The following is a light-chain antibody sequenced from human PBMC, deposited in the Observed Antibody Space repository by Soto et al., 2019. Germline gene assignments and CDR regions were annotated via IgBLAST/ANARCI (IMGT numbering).Light chain of an antibody. V-gene: IGKV3-20*01. CDR2: GAS. CDR1: QSVSSTY. J-gene: IGKJ5*01. Sequence: VLTQAPGTLSLSPGERATLSCRASQSVSSTYIAWYQQNPGQAPRLLIYGASSRATGIPDRFSGSGSGTDFTLTISRLEPEDFAVYFCQQYGRSPPFTFGQGTRLEIK. CDR3: QQYGRSPPFT.